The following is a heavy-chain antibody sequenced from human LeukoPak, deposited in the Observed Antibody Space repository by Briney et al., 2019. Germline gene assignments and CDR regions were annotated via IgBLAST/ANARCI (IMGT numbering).Heavy chain of an antibody. Sequence: AASVKVSCKASGGTFSSCAISWVRQAPGQGLEWMGGIIPIFGTANYAQKFQGRVTITTDESTSTAYMELSSLRSEDTAVYYCARVFISSSSFGWFDPWGQGTLVTVSS. D-gene: IGHD6-6*01. CDR1: GGTFSSCA. CDR2: IIPIFGTA. J-gene: IGHJ5*02. V-gene: IGHV1-69*05. CDR3: ARVFISSSSFGWFDP.